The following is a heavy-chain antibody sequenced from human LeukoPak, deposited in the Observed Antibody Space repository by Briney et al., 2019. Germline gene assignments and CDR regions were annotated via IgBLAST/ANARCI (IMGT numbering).Heavy chain of an antibody. D-gene: IGHD4-17*01. J-gene: IGHJ4*02. CDR1: GFTVSSNH. Sequence: GGSLRLSCAVSGFTVSSNHVAWVRLAPGKGLEWVSIIYTAGNTYYADSVKGRFTISRDNSKDTLYLQMNSLRAEDTAVDFCALARRCGLYYDYGACFDYWGQGTLLSVSS. CDR2: IYTAGNT. CDR3: ALARRCGLYYDYGACFDY. V-gene: IGHV3-53*01.